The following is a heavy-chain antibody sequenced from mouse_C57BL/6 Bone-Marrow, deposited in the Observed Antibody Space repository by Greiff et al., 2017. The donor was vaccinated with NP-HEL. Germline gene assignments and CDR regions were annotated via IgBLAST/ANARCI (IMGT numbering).Heavy chain of an antibody. CDR1: GFTFSSYG. D-gene: IGHD1-1*01. CDR3: ARHGITTVVAKGFAY. CDR2: ISSGGSYT. Sequence: EVHLVESGGDLVKPGGSLKLSCAASGFTFSSYGMSWVRQTPDKRLAWVATISSGGSYTYYPDSVKGRFTISRDNAKNTLYLQMSSLKSEDTAMYYCARHGITTVVAKGFAYWGQGTLVTVSA. V-gene: IGHV5-6*01. J-gene: IGHJ3*01.